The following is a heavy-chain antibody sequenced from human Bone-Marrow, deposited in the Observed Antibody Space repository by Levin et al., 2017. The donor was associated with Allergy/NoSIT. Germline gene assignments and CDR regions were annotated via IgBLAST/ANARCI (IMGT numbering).Heavy chain of an antibody. CDR1: GASITTRTYL. Sequence: SQTLSLTCAVSGASITTRTYLWGWVRQPPGKGLEWLGSISYSGNTYYNPSLAGRVSISEDTPQNHFSLHLTSVSATDMAIYYCVRRGSPSGEWFDPWGQGTLVTVAS. CDR2: ISYSGNT. V-gene: IGHV4-39*02. D-gene: IGHD1-26*01. CDR3: VRRGSPSGEWFDP. J-gene: IGHJ5*02.